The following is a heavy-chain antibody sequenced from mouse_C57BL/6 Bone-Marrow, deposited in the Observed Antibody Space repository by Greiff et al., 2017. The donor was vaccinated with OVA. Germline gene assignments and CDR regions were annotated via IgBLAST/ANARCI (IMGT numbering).Heavy chain of an antibody. V-gene: IGHV14-3*01. CDR3: ARDPITTVVAPYFDY. Sequence: VQLKESVAELVRPGASVKLSCTASGFNIKNTYMHWVKQRPEQGLEWIGRIDPANGNTKYAPKFQGKATITADTSSNTAYLQLSSLTSEDTAIYYCARDPITTVVAPYFDYWGQGTTLTVSS. CDR1: GFNIKNTY. D-gene: IGHD1-1*01. J-gene: IGHJ2*01. CDR2: IDPANGNT.